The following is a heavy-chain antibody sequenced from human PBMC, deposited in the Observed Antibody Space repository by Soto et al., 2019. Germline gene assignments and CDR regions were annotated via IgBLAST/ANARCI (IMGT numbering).Heavy chain of an antibody. V-gene: IGHV3-23*01. J-gene: IGHJ4*02. CDR1: GFTFSSYA. CDR3: AQGGYNINSHLDC. Sequence: GVSLRLSCAASGFTFSSYAMTWVRQAPGKGLEWVSLVSGAAGSIYYADSVKGRFTISRDNSKNTLYLHMRSLTAEDTAIYYCAQGGYNINSHLDCWGQGALVTVSS. D-gene: IGHD1-20*01. CDR2: VSGAAGSI.